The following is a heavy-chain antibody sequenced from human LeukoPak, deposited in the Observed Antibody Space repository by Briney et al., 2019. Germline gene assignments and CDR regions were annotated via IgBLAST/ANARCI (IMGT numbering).Heavy chain of an antibody. CDR3: ARGDTAMVLLYFDY. Sequence: YPGGSLRLSCAASAFTFSSYGMSWVRQAPGKGLEWVSAISGSGGSTHYADSVKGRFTISRDNSKNTLYLQMNSLRAEDTAVYYCARGDTAMVLLYFDYWGQGTLVTVSS. J-gene: IGHJ4*02. CDR1: AFTFSSYG. V-gene: IGHV3-23*01. D-gene: IGHD5-18*01. CDR2: ISGSGGST.